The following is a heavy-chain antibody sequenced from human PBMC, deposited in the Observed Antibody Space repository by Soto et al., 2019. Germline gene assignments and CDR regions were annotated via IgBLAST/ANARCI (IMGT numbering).Heavy chain of an antibody. CDR3: AMVPAAPHWVYYFGMDV. Sequence: SETLSLTCTVSGVSVSSYYWSWIQQPPGKALEWIGYIYNTGSTNYNPSLKGRVTISIDSSKNQFSLKLTSVTAADTAVYYCAMVPAAPHWVYYFGMDVWGQGTTVTVSS. V-gene: IGHV4-59*02. D-gene: IGHD2-2*01. CDR1: GVSVSSYY. J-gene: IGHJ6*02. CDR2: IYNTGST.